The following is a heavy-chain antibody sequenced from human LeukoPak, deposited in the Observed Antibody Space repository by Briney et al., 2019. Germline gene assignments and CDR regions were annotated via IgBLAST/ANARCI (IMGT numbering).Heavy chain of an antibody. V-gene: IGHV3-30*03. D-gene: IGHD5-12*01. CDR2: MSFDGSQ. Sequence: GGSLRLSCALSGRPFSSSIMHWVRRAPGKGLEWVAGMSFDGSQYYVESVKGRFTISRDNSGNTVYLHMTSLRPEDTAVYFCAREGHTSGFCGSFDIWGQGTTATISS. J-gene: IGHJ3*02. CDR3: AREGHTSGFCGSFDI. CDR1: GRPFSSSI.